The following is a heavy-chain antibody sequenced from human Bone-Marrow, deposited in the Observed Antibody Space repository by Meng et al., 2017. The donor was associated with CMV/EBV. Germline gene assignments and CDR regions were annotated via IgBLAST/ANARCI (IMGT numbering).Heavy chain of an antibody. CDR3: GREGVSSGWPRKQKEFDP. CDR1: GFTFSDYY. D-gene: IGHD6-19*01. CDR2: ISSSGSTI. J-gene: IGHJ5*02. V-gene: IGHV3-11*04. Sequence: GESLKISCAASGFTFSDYYMSWIRQAPGKGLEWVSYISSSGSTIYYADSVKGRFTISRDNAKKSLYLQMNSLRAEDTAVYYWGREGVSSGWPRKQKEFDPWGQGTLVTVSS.